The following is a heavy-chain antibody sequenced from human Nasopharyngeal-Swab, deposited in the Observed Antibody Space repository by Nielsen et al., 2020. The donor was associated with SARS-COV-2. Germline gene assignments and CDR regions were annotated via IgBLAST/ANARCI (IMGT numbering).Heavy chain of an antibody. Sequence: ASVKVSCKASGDTFTSYYMHWVRQAPGQGLEGMGIINPSGGSTSYAQKFQGRVTMTRDTSTSTVYMELSSLRSEDTAVYYCARGAGGHYYGMDVWGQGTTVTVSS. D-gene: IGHD3-16*01. CDR1: GDTFTSYY. J-gene: IGHJ6*02. CDR3: ARGAGGHYYGMDV. V-gene: IGHV1-46*01. CDR2: INPSGGST.